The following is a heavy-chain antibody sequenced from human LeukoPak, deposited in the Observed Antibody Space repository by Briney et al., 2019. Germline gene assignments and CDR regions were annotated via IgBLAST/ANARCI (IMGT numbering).Heavy chain of an antibody. V-gene: IGHV7-4-1*02. Sequence: ASVKVSCKASGYTFTKYAMNWVRQAPGQGLEWMGWINTNTGNPTYAQGFTGRFVFSLDTSVSTAYLQISSLKAEDTAVYYCASGGPYYYDSSGYQDYWGQGTLVTVSS. D-gene: IGHD3-22*01. CDR1: GYTFTKYA. CDR2: INTNTGNP. CDR3: ASGGPYYYDSSGYQDY. J-gene: IGHJ4*02.